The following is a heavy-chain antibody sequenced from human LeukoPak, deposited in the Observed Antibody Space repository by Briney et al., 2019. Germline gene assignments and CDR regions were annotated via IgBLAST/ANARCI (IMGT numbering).Heavy chain of an antibody. D-gene: IGHD3-10*01. CDR3: ARGGNYFDY. V-gene: IGHV3-66*01. CDR1: GFTVSSNY. Sequence: GRSLRLSCAASGFTVSSNYMSWVRQAPGKGLEWVSVIYSGGSTYYADYVKSRFNISRDNAKNTLYLQMNSLRAEDTAVYYCARGGNYFDYWGQGTLVTVSS. CDR2: IYSGGST. J-gene: IGHJ4*02.